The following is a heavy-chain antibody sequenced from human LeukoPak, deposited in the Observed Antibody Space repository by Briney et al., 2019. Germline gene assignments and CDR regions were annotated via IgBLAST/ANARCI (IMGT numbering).Heavy chain of an antibody. D-gene: IGHD6-19*01. Sequence: GGSLRLSCAASGFTFSSYAMSWFRQAPGKGLEWVSGISGSGGSADYEDSVKGRFTISRDNSKSTLYLQMNSLRADDTAVYHCAKVPTSGWQYYFDYWGQGTLVTVSS. CDR2: ISGSGGSA. J-gene: IGHJ4*02. V-gene: IGHV3-23*01. CDR1: GFTFSSYA. CDR3: AKVPTSGWQYYFDY.